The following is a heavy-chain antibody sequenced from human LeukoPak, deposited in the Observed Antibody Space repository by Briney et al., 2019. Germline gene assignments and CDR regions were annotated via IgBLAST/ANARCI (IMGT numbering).Heavy chain of an antibody. V-gene: IGHV3-74*01. CDR1: GFTFSSHW. CDR3: ARVVFEGQRQSDAFDV. J-gene: IGHJ3*01. Sequence: GGSLRLSCAASGFTFSSHWMHWVRQAPGEGLVWVSRVNGPGDWTHYADSVRGRFILSRDNAENTISLQMCDLRAEYTAVYFCARVVFEGQRQSDAFDVWGQGAMVTVSS. CDR2: VNGPGDWT. D-gene: IGHD6-25*01.